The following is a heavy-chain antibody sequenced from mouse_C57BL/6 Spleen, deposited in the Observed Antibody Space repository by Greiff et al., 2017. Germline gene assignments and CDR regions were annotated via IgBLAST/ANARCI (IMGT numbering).Heavy chain of an antibody. D-gene: IGHD4-1*02. V-gene: IGHV5-16*01. J-gene: IGHJ4*01. CDR2: INYDGSST. CDR3: AREGGNWAMDY. Sequence: EVKLVESEGGLVQPGSSMKLSCTASGFTFSDYYMAWVRQVPEKGLEWVANINYDGSSTYYLDSLKSRFIISRDNAKNILYLQMSSLKSEDTATYYCAREGGNWAMDYWGQGTSVTVSS. CDR1: GFTFSDYY.